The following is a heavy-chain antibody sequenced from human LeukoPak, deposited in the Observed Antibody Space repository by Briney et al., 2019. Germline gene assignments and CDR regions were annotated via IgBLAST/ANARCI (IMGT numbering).Heavy chain of an antibody. J-gene: IGHJ6*03. CDR1: GYSISSGYY. CDR3: ARQTRYSSSWYYYYYYMDV. V-gene: IGHV4-38-2*02. D-gene: IGHD6-13*01. Sequence: SETLSLTCTVSGYSISSGYYWGWIRQPPGKGLEWIGEINHSGSTNYNPSLKSRVTISVDTSKNQFSLKLSSVTAADTAVYYCARQTRYSSSWYYYYYYMDVWGKGTTVTISS. CDR2: INHSGST.